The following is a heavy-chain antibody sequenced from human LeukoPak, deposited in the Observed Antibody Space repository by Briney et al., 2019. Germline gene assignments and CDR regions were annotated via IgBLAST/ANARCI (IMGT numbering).Heavy chain of an antibody. J-gene: IGHJ4*02. D-gene: IGHD3-22*01. V-gene: IGHV3-23*01. CDR3: AKVGTMIVAGPWDY. CDR1: GFTFSSYA. CDR2: ISGSGGST. Sequence: PGGSLSLSCAAYGFTFSSYAMSWVRQAPGKGLEWVSAISGSGGSTYYADSVKGRFTISRDNSKNTLYLQMNSLRAEDTAVYYCAKVGTMIVAGPWDYWGQGTLVTVSS.